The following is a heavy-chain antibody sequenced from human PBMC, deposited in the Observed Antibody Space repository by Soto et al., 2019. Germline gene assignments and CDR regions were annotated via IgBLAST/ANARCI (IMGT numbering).Heavy chain of an antibody. CDR3: ARERGTGTTYGDAFDI. J-gene: IGHJ3*02. D-gene: IGHD1-1*01. CDR2: IYHSGSA. CDR1: GGSICSGGYY. V-gene: IGHV4-30-2*01. Sequence: PSEILSVTFVVSGGSICSGGYYWSWMRHPPGKGLGWMGEIYHSGSAYYNPSLKSRVAISAARSNNQFSLELSSVTAADTAVYYCARERGTGTTYGDAFDIWGQGTMVT.